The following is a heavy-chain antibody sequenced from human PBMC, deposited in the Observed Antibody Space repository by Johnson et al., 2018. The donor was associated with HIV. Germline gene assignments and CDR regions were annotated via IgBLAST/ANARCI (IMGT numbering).Heavy chain of an antibody. V-gene: IGHV3-20*04. Sequence: VQLVESGGGVARPGGSLRLSCAASGSNFDDYGMSWVRQAPGKGLEWVSGINWNGGRTGYADSVKGRFTISRDNAKNSLHLQRNSMRAEDTALYYCAGGGLGYQNIHDAFDIWGQGTMVTVSS. CDR2: INWNGGRT. CDR1: GSNFDDYG. CDR3: AGGGLGYQNIHDAFDI. D-gene: IGHD2-2*01. J-gene: IGHJ3*02.